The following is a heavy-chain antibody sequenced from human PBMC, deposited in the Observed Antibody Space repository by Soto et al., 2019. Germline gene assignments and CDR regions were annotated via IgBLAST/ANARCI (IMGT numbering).Heavy chain of an antibody. Sequence: QVQLVQSGAEVKKPGSSVKVSCKASGGTFSNYAISWVRQAPGQGLEWMGGIIPIFGTANYAQKFQGRVTVTAGESTSTAYMELSSLRSEDTAIYCCAVGSVGIVPTGMKPFDPWGQGTLVTVSS. J-gene: IGHJ5*02. CDR1: GGTFSNYA. CDR2: IIPIFGTA. V-gene: IGHV1-69*12. D-gene: IGHD5-12*01. CDR3: AVGSVGIVPTGMKPFDP.